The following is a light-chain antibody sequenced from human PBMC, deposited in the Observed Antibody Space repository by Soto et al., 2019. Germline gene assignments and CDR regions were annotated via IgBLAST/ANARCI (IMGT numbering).Light chain of an antibody. CDR3: SSYAGSNNLV. CDR1: ISDVGGYNY. V-gene: IGLV2-8*01. J-gene: IGLJ2*01. Sequence: QSALTQPPSASGSPGQSVTISCTGTISDVGGYNYVSWFQQHPGKAPKLMIYDVTKRPSGVPDRFSGSKSGNTASLTVSGLQAEDEADYYCSSYAGSNNLVFGGGTKLTVL. CDR2: DVT.